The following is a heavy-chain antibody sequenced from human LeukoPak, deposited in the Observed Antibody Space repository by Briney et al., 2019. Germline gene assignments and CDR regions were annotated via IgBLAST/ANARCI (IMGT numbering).Heavy chain of an antibody. V-gene: IGHV3-23*01. D-gene: IGHD3-3*01. CDR1: GFTFSSYG. CDR2: ISGSGGST. J-gene: IGHJ4*02. CDR3: AKVGLGRQRYDFWSGYYNREYYFDY. Sequence: GGSLRLSCAASGFTFSSYGMHWVRQAPGKGLEWVSAISGSGGSTYYADSVKGRFTISRDNSKNTLYLQMNSLRAEDTAVYYCAKVGLGRQRYDFWSGYYNREYYFDYWGQGTLVTVSS.